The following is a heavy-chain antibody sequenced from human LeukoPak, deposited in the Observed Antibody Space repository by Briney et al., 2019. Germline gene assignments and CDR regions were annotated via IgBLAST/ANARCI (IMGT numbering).Heavy chain of an antibody. CDR1: GYTFTGYY. J-gene: IGHJ5*02. D-gene: IGHD2-2*01. V-gene: IGHV1-2*02. CDR2: INPNSGGT. CDR3: ARELDCSSTSCYRLWFDP. Sequence: ASVKVSCKASGYTFTGYYMHWVRQAPGQGLEWMGWINPNSGGTNYAQKFHGRVTMTRDTSISTAYMELSRLRSDDTAVYYCARELDCSSTSCYRLWFDPWGQGTLVTVSS.